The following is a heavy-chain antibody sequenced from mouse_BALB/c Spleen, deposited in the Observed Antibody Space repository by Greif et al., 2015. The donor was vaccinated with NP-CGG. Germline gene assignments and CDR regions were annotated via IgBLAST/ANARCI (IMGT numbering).Heavy chain of an antibody. V-gene: IGHV5-17*02. CDR3: ARLFDY. CDR1: GFTFSSFG. CDR2: ISSGSSTI. J-gene: IGHJ2*01. Sequence: EVQVVESGGGLVQPGGSRKLSCAASGFTFSSFGMHWVRQAPEKGLEWVAYISSGSSTIYYADTVKGRFTISGDNPKNTLFLQMTSLRSEDTAMYYCARLFDYWGQGTTLTVSS.